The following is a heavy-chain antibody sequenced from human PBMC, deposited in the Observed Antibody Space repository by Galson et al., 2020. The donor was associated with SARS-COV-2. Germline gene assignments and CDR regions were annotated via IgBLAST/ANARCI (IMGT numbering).Heavy chain of an antibody. J-gene: IGHJ4*02. CDR3: ARQQKAGTDFDY. D-gene: IGHD1-1*01. CDR2: IYPGDSDT. CDR1: GYSFTSYW. Sequence: HGESLQISCKGSGYSFTSYWIGWVRQMPGKGLEWLGIIYPGDSDTRYSPSFQDQVTISADKSISTAYLQWSSLKASDTAMYYCARQQKAGTDFDYWGQGTLVTVSS. V-gene: IGHV5-51*01.